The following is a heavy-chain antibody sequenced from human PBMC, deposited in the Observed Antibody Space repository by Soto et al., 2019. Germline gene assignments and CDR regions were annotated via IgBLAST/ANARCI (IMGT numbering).Heavy chain of an antibody. Sequence: SETLSLTCTVSGGSISSGDYYWSWIRQPPGKGLEWIGYIYYSGSTYYNPSLKSRVTISVDTSKNQFSLKLSSVTAADTAVYYCARARTYYYDSSGYYFDYWGQGTLVTVSS. J-gene: IGHJ4*02. CDR3: ARARTYYYDSSGYYFDY. CDR1: GGSISSGDYY. CDR2: IYYSGST. D-gene: IGHD3-22*01. V-gene: IGHV4-30-4*01.